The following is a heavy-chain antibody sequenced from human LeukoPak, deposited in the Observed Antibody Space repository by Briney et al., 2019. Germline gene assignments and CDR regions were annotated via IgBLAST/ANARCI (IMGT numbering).Heavy chain of an antibody. J-gene: IGHJ6*03. CDR1: GFTFSSYA. V-gene: IGHV3-30*04. CDR3: AKGGGYYGGNVGYYYYYMDV. Sequence: GGSLRLSCAASGFTFSSYAMHWVRQAPGKGLEWVAVISYDGSNKYYADSVKGRFTISRDNSKNTLYLQMNSLRAEDTAVYYCAKGGGYYGGNVGYYYYYMDVWGKGTTVTISS. CDR2: ISYDGSNK. D-gene: IGHD4-23*01.